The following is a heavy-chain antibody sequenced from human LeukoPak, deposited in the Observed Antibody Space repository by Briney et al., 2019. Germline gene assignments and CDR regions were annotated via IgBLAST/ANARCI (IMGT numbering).Heavy chain of an antibody. D-gene: IGHD2-2*01. CDR3: ATELGVVVVPAADY. CDR1: GFTVSSNY. J-gene: IGHJ4*02. V-gene: IGHV3-21*01. Sequence: GGSLRLSCAASGFTVSSNYMSWVRQAPGKGLEWVSSISSSSSYIYYADSVKGRFTISRDNAKNSLYLQMNSLRAEDTAVYYCATELGVVVVPAADYWGQGTLVTVSS. CDR2: ISSSSSYI.